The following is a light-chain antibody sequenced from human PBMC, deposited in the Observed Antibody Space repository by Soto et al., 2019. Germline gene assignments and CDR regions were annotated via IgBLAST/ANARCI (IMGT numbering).Light chain of an antibody. CDR3: SSYAGSNIYV. V-gene: IGLV2-8*01. J-gene: IGLJ1*01. CDR1: SSDVGGYNY. CDR2: EVS. Sequence: QSALTQPPSASGSPGQSVTISCTGTSSDVGGYNYVSWYQQHPGKAPKLMIYEVSKRPSGVPDRFSASKSGNTASLTVSGLQAEDEADYYCSSYAGSNIYVFGTGTQLTVL.